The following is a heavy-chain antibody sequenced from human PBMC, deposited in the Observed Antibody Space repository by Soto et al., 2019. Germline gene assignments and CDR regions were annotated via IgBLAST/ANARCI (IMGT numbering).Heavy chain of an antibody. D-gene: IGHD2-8*01. CDR3: ARGPRGYCTNGVCSDNWFDP. Sequence: GGSLRLSCAASGFTFSSYSMNWVRQAPGKGLEWVSSISSSSSYIYYADSVKGRFTISRDNAKNSLYLQMNSLRAEDTAVYYCARGPRGYCTNGVCSDNWFDPWGQGTLVTVSS. CDR1: GFTFSSYS. CDR2: ISSSSSYI. V-gene: IGHV3-21*01. J-gene: IGHJ5*02.